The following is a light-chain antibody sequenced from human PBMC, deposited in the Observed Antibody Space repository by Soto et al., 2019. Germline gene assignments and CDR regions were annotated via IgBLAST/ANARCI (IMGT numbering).Light chain of an antibody. CDR1: QTINSW. CDR3: QQYNSYPYT. CDR2: KAS. J-gene: IGKJ2*01. V-gene: IGKV1-5*03. Sequence: DIQMTQSPSTLSASVGDRVTITCRASQTINSWLAWYQQKPGKAPTLLIYKASSLRSGVPSRFSGSGSGKEFSLTISSLQPDVFATYYCQQYNSYPYTFGQGPKLEIK.